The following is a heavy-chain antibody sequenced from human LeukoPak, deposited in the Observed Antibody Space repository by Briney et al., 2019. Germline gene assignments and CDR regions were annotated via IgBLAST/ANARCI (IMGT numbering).Heavy chain of an antibody. Sequence: SETLSLTCTVSGGSISSYYWSWIRQPPGKGLEWVGYIYYSGSTKYNSSLKSRLTISIDTSKTQVSLKPSSVTAADTAVYYCARVTEWNDFDYWGQGTLVTVSS. CDR2: IYYSGST. D-gene: IGHD1-1*01. CDR3: ARVTEWNDFDY. V-gene: IGHV4-59*01. CDR1: GGSISSYY. J-gene: IGHJ4*02.